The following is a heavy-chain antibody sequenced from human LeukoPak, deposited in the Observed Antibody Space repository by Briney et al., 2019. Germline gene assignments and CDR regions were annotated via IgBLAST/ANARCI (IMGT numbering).Heavy chain of an antibody. Sequence: GGSLRLSCAASGFTFSNYRMNWVRQAPGKGLEWVSAISGSGGSTYYADSVKGRFTISRDNSKNTLYLQMNSLRAEDTAVYYCAKDRGRWELQYDYWGQGTLVTVSS. J-gene: IGHJ4*02. CDR3: AKDRGRWELQYDY. V-gene: IGHV3-23*01. CDR1: GFTFSNYR. D-gene: IGHD1-26*01. CDR2: ISGSGGST.